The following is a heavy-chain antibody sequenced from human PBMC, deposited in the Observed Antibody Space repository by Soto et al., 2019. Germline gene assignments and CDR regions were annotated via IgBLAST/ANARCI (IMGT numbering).Heavy chain of an antibody. J-gene: IGHJ6*02. CDR1: GFTLTSSA. Sequence: SVRVSCKASGFTLTSSAVQWVRQARGQRLEWIGWIVVGSGNTNYAQKFQERVTITRDMSTSTAYMELSSLRSEDTAVFYCAAADGSGSRFYYYYYATDVQGPTPSVTLSS. CDR3: AAADGSGSRFYYYYYATDV. CDR2: IVVGSGNT. V-gene: IGHV1-58*01. D-gene: IGHD3-10*01.